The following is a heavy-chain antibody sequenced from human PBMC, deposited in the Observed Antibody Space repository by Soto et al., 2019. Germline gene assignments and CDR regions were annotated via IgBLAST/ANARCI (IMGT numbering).Heavy chain of an antibody. CDR3: ASHDYGNDFDY. CDR1: GGSISSYY. V-gene: IGHV4-59*01. J-gene: IGHJ4*02. D-gene: IGHD4-17*01. CDR2: IYYSGST. Sequence: SETLSLTCTISGGSISSYYWSWIRQPPGKGLEWIGYIYYSGSTNYNPSLKSRVTISVYPSKNQFSLNLTSVTAAGTAVYYCASHDYGNDFDYWGQGTLVTVSS.